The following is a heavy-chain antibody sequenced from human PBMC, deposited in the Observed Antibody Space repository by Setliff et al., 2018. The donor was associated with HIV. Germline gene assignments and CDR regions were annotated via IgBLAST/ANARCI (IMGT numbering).Heavy chain of an antibody. D-gene: IGHD3-3*01. CDR1: GFTLSDHY. CDR3: AHAREWPEYDFDN. J-gene: IGHJ4*02. Sequence: GGSLRLSCAVSGFTLSDHYMSWARQAPGKGLEWVSVIGGRDGFTYYADSVRGRFTISRDNSKNTLYLQMNSLRVEDTAVYYCAHAREWPEYDFDNWGQGTLVTVSS. CDR2: IGGRDGFT. V-gene: IGHV3-23*01.